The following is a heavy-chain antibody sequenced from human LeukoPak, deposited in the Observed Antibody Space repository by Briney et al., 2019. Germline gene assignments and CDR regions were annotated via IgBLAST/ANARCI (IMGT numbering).Heavy chain of an antibody. CDR1: GGSFSGYY. Sequence: PSETLSLTCAVYGGSFSGYYWSWIRQPPEKGLEWIGEINHSGSTNYNPSLKSRVTISVDTSKNQFSLKLSSVTAADTAVYYCARGGRYSSSWSRDFDYWGQGTLVTVSS. CDR3: ARGGRYSSSWSRDFDY. J-gene: IGHJ4*02. CDR2: INHSGST. V-gene: IGHV4-34*01. D-gene: IGHD6-13*01.